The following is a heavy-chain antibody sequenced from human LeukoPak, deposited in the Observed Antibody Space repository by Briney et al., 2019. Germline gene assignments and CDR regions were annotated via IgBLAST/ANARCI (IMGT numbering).Heavy chain of an antibody. D-gene: IGHD2-2*01. Sequence: SVKVSCKASGGTFSSYAISWVRQAPGQGLEWMGGIIPIFGTANYAQKFQGRVTITADESTSTAYVELSSLRSEDTAVYYCARIPLEVVVPAANHWYFDLWGRGTLVTVSS. CDR3: ARIPLEVVVPAANHWYFDL. J-gene: IGHJ2*01. V-gene: IGHV1-69*01. CDR2: IIPIFGTA. CDR1: GGTFSSYA.